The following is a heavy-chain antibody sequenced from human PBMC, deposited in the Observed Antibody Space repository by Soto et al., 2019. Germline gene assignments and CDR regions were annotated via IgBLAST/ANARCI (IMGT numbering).Heavy chain of an antibody. CDR2: ISSSSSTI. CDR3: ARDSRFGREFSWYFDL. CDR1: GFTFSNYD. J-gene: IGHJ2*01. D-gene: IGHD3-10*01. V-gene: IGHV3-48*01. Sequence: EVQLVESGGGLVRPGGSLRLSCAASGFTFSNYDVNWVRQAPGKGLEWVSYISSSSSTIYYADSVKGRFTISRDNAKSSLYLQMHSLRAEDTAVYYCARDSRFGREFSWYFDLWGRGTLVTVSS.